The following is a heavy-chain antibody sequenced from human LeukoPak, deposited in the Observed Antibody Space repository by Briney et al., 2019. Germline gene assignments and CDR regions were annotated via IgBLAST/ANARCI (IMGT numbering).Heavy chain of an antibody. J-gene: IGHJ4*02. D-gene: IGHD6-19*01. CDR3: ARDDSSGWYGGNYFDY. Sequence: ASVNVSCKASGYTFTSYGISRVRQAPGQGLEWMGWISAYNGNTNYAQKLQGRVTMTTDTSTSTAYMDLRSLRSDDTAVYYCARDDSSGWYGGNYFDYWGQGTLVTVSS. CDR2: ISAYNGNT. V-gene: IGHV1-18*01. CDR1: GYTFTSYG.